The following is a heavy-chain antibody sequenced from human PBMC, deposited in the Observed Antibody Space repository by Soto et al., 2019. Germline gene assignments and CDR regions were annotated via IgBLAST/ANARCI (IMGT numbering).Heavy chain of an antibody. D-gene: IGHD3-3*01. CDR2: ISYDGKFE. CDR3: ARELTVFGVVTPDY. V-gene: IGHV3-30*04. Sequence: ESGGGVVPPGRSLRLSCTASGFTLRTYAMHWVRQAPGKGLEWVAVISYDGKFEYYGDSVKGRFTISRDNSRNTVYLQMNSLTTEDTAVYYCARELTVFGVVTPDYWGQGTLVTVSS. CDR1: GFTLRTYA. J-gene: IGHJ4*02.